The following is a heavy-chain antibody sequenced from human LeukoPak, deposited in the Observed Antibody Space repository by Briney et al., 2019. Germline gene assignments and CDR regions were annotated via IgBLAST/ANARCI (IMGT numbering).Heavy chain of an antibody. CDR2: ISGSSDTT. D-gene: IGHD2-15*01. CDR3: AKRERPSGGAFNM. J-gene: IGHJ3*02. Sequence: GSLRLSCAASGITLSSNAMSWVRQAPGKGLEWVSAISGSSDTTHYADSVKGRFTISRDNSKSTLYLQMNSLRAEDTAVYYCAKRERPSGGAFNMWGQGTMVTVSS. CDR1: GITLSSNA. V-gene: IGHV3-23*01.